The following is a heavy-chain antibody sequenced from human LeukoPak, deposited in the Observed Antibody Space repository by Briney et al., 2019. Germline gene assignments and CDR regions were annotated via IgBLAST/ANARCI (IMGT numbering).Heavy chain of an antibody. CDR3: ARGYDQLLLVAFDI. V-gene: IGHV1-18*04. J-gene: IGHJ3*02. CDR1: GYTFTSYG. Sequence: ASVKVSCKASGYTFTSYGISWVRQAPGQGLEWMGWISAYNGNTNYAQKLQGRVTMTTDTSTSTAYMELRSLRSDDTAVYYCARGYDQLLLVAFDIWDQGTMVTVSS. CDR2: ISAYNGNT. D-gene: IGHD2-2*01.